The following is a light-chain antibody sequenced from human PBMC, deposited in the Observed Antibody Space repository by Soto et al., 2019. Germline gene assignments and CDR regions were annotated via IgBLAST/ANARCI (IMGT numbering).Light chain of an antibody. Sequence: EIVLTQSPGTLSLSPGERATLSCRASQSVDSKYLAWYQQKPGQAPRLLIYGVSSRVTGIPDRFSGSGSGTDFALTISRLDTEDFAVYYCQQYGRSPRTFGQGTKVDIK. CDR1: QSVDSKY. CDR3: QQYGRSPRT. J-gene: IGKJ1*01. V-gene: IGKV3-20*01. CDR2: GVS.